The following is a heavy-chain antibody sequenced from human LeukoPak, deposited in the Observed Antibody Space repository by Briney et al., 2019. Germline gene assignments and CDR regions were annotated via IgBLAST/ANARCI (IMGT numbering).Heavy chain of an antibody. CDR3: ARHRAYSSSSPFDY. CDR1: GGSISRGGHY. J-gene: IGHJ4*02. D-gene: IGHD6-6*01. CDR2: IYYTGST. V-gene: IGHV4-61*08. Sequence: KSSETLSLTCSVSGGSISRGGHYWSWIRQHPGKGLEWIGYIYYTGSTNYNPSLRGRVTMFVDMSKNQFSLRLSSVTAADAAVYYCARHRAYSSSSPFDYWGQGTLVTVSS.